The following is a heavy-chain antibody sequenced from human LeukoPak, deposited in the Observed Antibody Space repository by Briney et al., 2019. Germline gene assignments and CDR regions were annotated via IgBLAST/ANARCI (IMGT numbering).Heavy chain of an antibody. CDR1: GFTFSSYA. CDR3: ANTPLRFLEWLLGD. J-gene: IGHJ4*02. V-gene: IGHV3-23*01. CDR2: ISGSGGST. Sequence: GGSLRLSCAASGFTFSSYAMTWLRQAPGKGLEWVSGISGSGGSTYYADSVKGRFTISRDNSKNTLYLQMNSLRAEGTAVYYCANTPLRFLEWLLGDWGQGTLVTVTS. D-gene: IGHD3-3*01.